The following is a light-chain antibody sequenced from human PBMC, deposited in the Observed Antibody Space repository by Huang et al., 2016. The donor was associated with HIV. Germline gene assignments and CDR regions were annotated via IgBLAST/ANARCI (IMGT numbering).Light chain of an antibody. CDR1: QSITNTC. CDR2: GAS. V-gene: IGKV3-20*01. Sequence: EIVLTQSPGTLSLSPGERATLSCRASQSITNTCLAWYQQIPGQAPRLLIYGASDRATGIPDRFSGSGSGTDFTLTISRLEPEDFAIYYCQQYGSPPLTFGGGTKVEIK. CDR3: QQYGSPPLT. J-gene: IGKJ4*01.